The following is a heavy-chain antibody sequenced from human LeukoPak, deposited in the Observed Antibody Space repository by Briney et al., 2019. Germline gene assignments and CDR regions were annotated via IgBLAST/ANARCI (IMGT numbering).Heavy chain of an antibody. CDR2: IKQDGSEK. CDR1: GFTFSSYW. D-gene: IGHD3-10*01. V-gene: IGHV3-7*01. Sequence: GGSLRLSCAASGFTFSSYWMSWVRQAPGKGLEWVANIKQDGSEKYYVDSVKGRFTISRDNAKNSLYLQMNSLRAEDTAVYYCASFDLHSYYYGSGVDYWGQGTLVTVSS. J-gene: IGHJ4*02. CDR3: ASFDLHSYYYGSGVDY.